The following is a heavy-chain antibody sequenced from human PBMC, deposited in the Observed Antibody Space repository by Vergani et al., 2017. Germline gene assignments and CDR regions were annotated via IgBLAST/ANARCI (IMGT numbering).Heavy chain of an antibody. V-gene: IGHV1-18*01. J-gene: IGHJ4*02. CDR3: AGGTGQFEDDYGSSGYSDY. CDR2: ISAYNGNT. D-gene: IGHD3-22*01. CDR1: GYTFTSYG. Sequence: QVQLVQSGAEVKKPGASVKVSCKASGYTFTSYGISWVRQAPGQGLEWMGWISAYNGNTNYAQKLQGRVTMTTDTSTSTAYMELRSLRSDDTAVYYCAGGTGQFEDDYGSSGYSDYWGQGTLVTVSS.